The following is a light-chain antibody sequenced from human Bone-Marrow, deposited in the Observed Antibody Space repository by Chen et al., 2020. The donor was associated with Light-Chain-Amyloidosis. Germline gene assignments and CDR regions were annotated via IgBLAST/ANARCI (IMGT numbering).Light chain of an antibody. CDR3: QAWDSSTGV. Sequence: SYELTQTPSASVSPGQTDTITCSGDIWGDIYASWYQQKPGQAPVVVIYQDSKRPSGIPERFSGSNSGNTATLTISGTKAMDEADYYCQAWDSSTGVFGTGTKVTVL. CDR2: QDS. CDR1: IWGDIY. V-gene: IGLV3-1*01. J-gene: IGLJ1*01.